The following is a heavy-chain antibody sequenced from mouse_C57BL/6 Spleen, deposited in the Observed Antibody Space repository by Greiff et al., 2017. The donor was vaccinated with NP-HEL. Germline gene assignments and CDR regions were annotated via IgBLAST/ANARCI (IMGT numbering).Heavy chain of an antibody. J-gene: IGHJ1*03. CDR3: ARAGITTVVADWYFDV. CDR2: IYPGNSDT. V-gene: IGHV1-5*01. Sequence: EVQLQQSGTVLARPGASVKMSCKTSGYTFTSYWMHWVKQRPGQGLEWIGAIYPGNSDTSYNQKFKGKAKLTAVTSASTAYMELSSLTNVDSAGYYCARAGITTVVADWYFDVWGTGTTVTVSS. CDR1: GYTFTSYW. D-gene: IGHD1-1*01.